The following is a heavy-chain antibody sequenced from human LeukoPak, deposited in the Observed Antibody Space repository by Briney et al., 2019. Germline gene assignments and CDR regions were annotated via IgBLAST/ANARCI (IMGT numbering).Heavy chain of an antibody. J-gene: IGHJ4*02. CDR2: ISSSSITI. CDR3: ATDRGDFDY. Sequence: TGGSLILSCAASGFTFSSYSMNWVRQPPGKGLEWISYISSSSITIYYADPVNGRFTISRVNANNTLHLQMHSLRDDDTAVYYCATDRGDFDYWGQGTLVTVSS. CDR1: GFTFSSYS. D-gene: IGHD3-10*01. V-gene: IGHV3-48*02.